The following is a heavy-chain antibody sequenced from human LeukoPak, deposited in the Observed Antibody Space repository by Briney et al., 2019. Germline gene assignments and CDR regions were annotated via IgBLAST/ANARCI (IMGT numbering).Heavy chain of an antibody. CDR1: GFTFSSYG. CDR3: AKDPDGYKPLA. CDR2: ISYDGSNK. J-gene: IGHJ5*02. D-gene: IGHD5-24*01. V-gene: IGHV3-30*18. Sequence: GGSLRLSCAASGFTFSSYGTHWVRQAPGKGLEWVAVISYDGSNKYYADSVKGRFTISRDNSKNTLYLQMNSLRAEDTAVYYCAKDPDGYKPLAWGQGTLVTVSS.